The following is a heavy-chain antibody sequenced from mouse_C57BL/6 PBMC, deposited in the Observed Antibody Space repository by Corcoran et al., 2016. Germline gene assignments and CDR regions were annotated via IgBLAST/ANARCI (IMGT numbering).Heavy chain of an antibody. Sequence: QIQLVQSGPELKKPGETVKISCKASGYTFTTYGMSWVKQAPGKGLKWMGWINTYSGVPTYADDFKGRFAFSLETSASTAYLQINNLKNEDTATYFGARGHYGSSYWYVDVWGTGTTVTVSS. J-gene: IGHJ1*03. D-gene: IGHD1-1*01. CDR2: INTYSGVP. CDR1: GYTFTTYG. CDR3: ARGHYGSSYWYVDV. V-gene: IGHV9-3*01.